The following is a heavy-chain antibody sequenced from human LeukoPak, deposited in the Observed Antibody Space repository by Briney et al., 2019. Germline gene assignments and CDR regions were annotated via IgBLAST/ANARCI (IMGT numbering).Heavy chain of an antibody. CDR2: ISTSSTTT. Sequence: PGGSLRLSCAASGFTFSGYSMNWVRQAPGKGLEWIAYISTSSTTTYYADSVKGRFTISRDNAKNSLYLQMSSLRAEDTAVYFCARDVPRGYSGYDGGAVDDYWGQGTLVTVSS. J-gene: IGHJ4*02. CDR1: GFTFSGYS. CDR3: ARDVPRGYSGYDGGAVDDY. V-gene: IGHV3-48*01. D-gene: IGHD5-12*01.